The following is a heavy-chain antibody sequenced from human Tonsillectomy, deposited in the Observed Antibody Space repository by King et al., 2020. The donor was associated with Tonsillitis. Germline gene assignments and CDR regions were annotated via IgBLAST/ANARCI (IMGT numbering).Heavy chain of an antibody. J-gene: IGHJ6*02. CDR2: IYHSGST. CDR3: ARGGSYYIYMDV. CDR1: GGSISSYY. Sequence: VQLQESGPGLVKPSETLSFTCTVSGGSISSYYWSWIRQPPGKGLEWIGHIYHSGSTNYNPSLKSRVTISVDTSNYQFSLKLSSVTAAVTAVDYCARGGSYYIYMDVWGQGTTVTVSS. D-gene: IGHD3-10*01. V-gene: IGHV4-59*01.